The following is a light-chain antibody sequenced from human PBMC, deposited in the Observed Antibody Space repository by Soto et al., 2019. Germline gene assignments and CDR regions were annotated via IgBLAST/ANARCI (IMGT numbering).Light chain of an antibody. CDR1: QSVSSN. J-gene: IGKJ1*01. V-gene: IGKV3-15*01. Sequence: EIVMTQSPATLSVTTGERATLSCRASQSVSSNLAWYQQKPGQAPRLLIYGASTRATGIPARFSGSGSGTEFTLTISSLQSEDFAVDYCQQYNNWPLTFGQGTKVEIK. CDR3: QQYNNWPLT. CDR2: GAS.